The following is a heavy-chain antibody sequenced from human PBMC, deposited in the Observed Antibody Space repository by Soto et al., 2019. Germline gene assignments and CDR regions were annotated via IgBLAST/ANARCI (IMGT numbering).Heavy chain of an antibody. Sequence: QVQLVQSGAEVKKPGSSVKVSCKASGGTFSSYAISWLRQAPGQGLEWMGGIIPIFGTANYAQKIQGRVTITADESTRIAYMERSSLRTEDTAVYYCASVIAARACWFDPWGQGTLVTVSS. D-gene: IGHD6-6*01. CDR2: IIPIFGTA. V-gene: IGHV1-69*01. CDR1: GGTFSSYA. CDR3: ASVIAARACWFDP. J-gene: IGHJ5*02.